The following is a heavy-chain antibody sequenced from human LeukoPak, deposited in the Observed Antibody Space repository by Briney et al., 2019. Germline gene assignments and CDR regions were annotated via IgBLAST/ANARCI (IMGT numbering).Heavy chain of an antibody. CDR2: IYPGDSDT. CDR1: GYSFTSYW. V-gene: IGHV5-51*01. J-gene: IGHJ6*03. Sequence: GESLKISCKGSGYSFTSYWIGWVRQMPGKGLEWMGIIYPGDSDTRYSPSFQGQVTISADKSISTAYLQWSSLKASDTAMYYCARATARVVVVVGYYYMDVWGKGATVTVSS. D-gene: IGHD2-15*01. CDR3: ARATARVVVVVGYYYMDV.